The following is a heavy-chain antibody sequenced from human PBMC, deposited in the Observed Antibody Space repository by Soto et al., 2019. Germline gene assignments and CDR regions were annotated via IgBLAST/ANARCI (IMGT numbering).Heavy chain of an antibody. J-gene: IGHJ5*02. CDR2: IFPSDSDT. V-gene: IGHV5-51*01. CDR1: GYKFTSSW. Sequence: GESLKISCRTSGYKFTSSWIAWVRQMPGKGLEWMGIIFPSDSDTRYSPSFQGQVTISADRSTSTVFLQWASLKASDTAVYFCARKDKSGYCNCFDPWGQGTLVTVSS. D-gene: IGHD3-22*01. CDR3: ARKDKSGYCNCFDP.